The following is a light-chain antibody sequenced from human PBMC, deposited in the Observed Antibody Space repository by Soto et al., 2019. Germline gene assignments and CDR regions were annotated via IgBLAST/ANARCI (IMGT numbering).Light chain of an antibody. J-gene: IGLJ1*01. CDR2: EVN. CDR3: SSYSSTSTPSV. V-gene: IGLV2-14*01. CDR1: ISDVGSHNY. Sequence: TQPDSVSGSPGQSVTIACTGTISDVGSHNYVSWYQQHPGKAPKLIIFEVNSRPSGVSNRFSGSKSGSAASLTISGLQAEDEADYYCSSYSSTSTPSVFGGGTKVTVL.